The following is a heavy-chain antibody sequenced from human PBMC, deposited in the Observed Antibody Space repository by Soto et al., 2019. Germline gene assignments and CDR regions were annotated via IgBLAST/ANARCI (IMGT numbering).Heavy chain of an antibody. V-gene: IGHV3-15*07. J-gene: IGHJ4*02. CDR1: NFTFNNAW. CDR3: TAPRGFYRLFNY. D-gene: IGHD3-16*02. Sequence: EVQLVESGGGLVKPGGSLRLSCAASNFTFNNAWMNWVRQAPGKGLEWVGRIKSKTDGGTTDYAAPVKGRFTISRXXSKNTLYLQMNSLKTEDTAVDYCTAPRGFYRLFNYWGQGTLVTVS. CDR2: IKSKTDGGTT.